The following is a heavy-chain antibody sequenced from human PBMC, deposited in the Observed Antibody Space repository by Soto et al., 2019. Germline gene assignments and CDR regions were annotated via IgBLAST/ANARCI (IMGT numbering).Heavy chain of an antibody. D-gene: IGHD6-19*01. CDR1: GFTFSSYS. CDR3: ARLKSVAAPFDY. CDR2: ISSSSSYI. Sequence: PGGSLRLSCAASGFTFSSYSMNWVRQAPGKGLEWVSSISSSSSYIYYADSAKGRLTISRDNAKNSLYLQMNSLRAEDTAVYYCARLKSVAAPFDYWGPGTLVTVSS. J-gene: IGHJ4*02. V-gene: IGHV3-21*01.